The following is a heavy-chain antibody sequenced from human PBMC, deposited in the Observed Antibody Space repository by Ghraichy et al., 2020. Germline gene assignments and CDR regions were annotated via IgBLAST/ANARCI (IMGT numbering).Heavy chain of an antibody. V-gene: IGHV4-59*01. Sequence: SETLSLTCPVSGGSISTYYWSWIRQPPGKGLEWIGYIYYSGSTNYNPSLESRVTISFDTSKNQFSLKLRSVTAADTAVYYCARLTAVTSYWYFDLLGRGTLVTVSS. CDR1: GGSISTYY. CDR2: IYYSGST. CDR3: ARLTAVTSYWYFDL. J-gene: IGHJ2*01. D-gene: IGHD4-17*01.